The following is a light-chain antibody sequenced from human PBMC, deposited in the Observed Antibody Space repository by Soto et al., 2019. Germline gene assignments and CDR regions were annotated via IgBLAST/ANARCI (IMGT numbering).Light chain of an antibody. J-gene: IGLJ7*01. Sequence: QSVLTQPPSASGNPGQTVTISCSGSSSNIGINYVYWYQQLPGTAPKLLIYRNSQRPSGIPDRFSGSKSGTSASLAISGLRSEDEADYYCAAWDGSLGSHAVFGGGTQLTVL. CDR3: AAWDGSLGSHAV. V-gene: IGLV1-47*01. CDR2: RNS. CDR1: SSNIGINY.